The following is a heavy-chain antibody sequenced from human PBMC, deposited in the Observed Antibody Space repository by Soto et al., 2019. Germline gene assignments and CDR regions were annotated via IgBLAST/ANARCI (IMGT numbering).Heavy chain of an antibody. CDR2: IFSNDEK. V-gene: IGHV2-26*01. Sequence: SGPTLVNPTETLTLTCTVSGFSLSNARMGVSWIRQPPGKALEWLAHIFSNDEKSYSTSLKSRLTISKDTSKSQVVLTMTNMDPVDTATYYCARTLRDTVIVVVGNNWFDPWGQGTLVTVSS. D-gene: IGHD3-22*01. J-gene: IGHJ5*02. CDR1: GFSLSNARMG. CDR3: ARTLRDTVIVVVGNNWFDP.